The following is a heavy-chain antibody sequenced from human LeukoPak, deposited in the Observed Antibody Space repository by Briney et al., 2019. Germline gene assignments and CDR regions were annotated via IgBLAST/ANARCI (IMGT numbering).Heavy chain of an antibody. D-gene: IGHD6-13*01. Sequence: PSETLSLTCTVSGCSISSYYWSWIRQPAGKGLEWIGRIYTSGSTNYNPSLKSRVTMSVVTSKNQFSLKLSSVTAADTAVYYCAGSIAAAGPFDLWGRGALVTVSS. J-gene: IGHJ2*01. CDR3: AGSIAAAGPFDL. V-gene: IGHV4-4*07. CDR1: GCSISSYY. CDR2: IYTSGST.